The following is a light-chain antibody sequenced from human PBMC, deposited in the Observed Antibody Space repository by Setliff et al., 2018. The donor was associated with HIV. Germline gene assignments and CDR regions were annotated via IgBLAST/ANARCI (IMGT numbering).Light chain of an antibody. V-gene: IGLV2-14*03. CDR1: RSDVGGYNS. CDR3: SSYTTTSTTV. CDR2: EVS. Sequence: QSALTQPASVSGSPGQSITISCTGTRSDVGGYNSVSWYQQHPGKVPKVLIYEVSNRPSGVSNRFSGSKSGNTASLTISGLQADDGADYYCSSYTTTSTTVFGTGTKVTVL. J-gene: IGLJ1*01.